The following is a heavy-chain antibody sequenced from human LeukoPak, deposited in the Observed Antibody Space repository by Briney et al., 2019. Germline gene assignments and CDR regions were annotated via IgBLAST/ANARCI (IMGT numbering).Heavy chain of an antibody. V-gene: IGHV3-21*01. D-gene: IGHD6-19*01. CDR2: ISSSSSYI. J-gene: IGHJ4*02. Sequence: GGSLRLSCAASGFTFSSYSMNWVRQAPGKGLEWVSSISSSSSYIYYADSVKGRFAISRDNAKNSLYLQMNSLRAEDTAVYYCARDYAVAGFFDYWGQGTLVTVSS. CDR1: GFTFSSYS. CDR3: ARDYAVAGFFDY.